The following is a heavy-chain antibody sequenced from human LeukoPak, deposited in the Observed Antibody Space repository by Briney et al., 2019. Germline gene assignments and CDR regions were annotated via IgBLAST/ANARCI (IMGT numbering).Heavy chain of an antibody. CDR1: GGSISSYY. Sequence: SETLCLTCTVSGGSISSYYWSWIRQPAGKGLEWIGRIYTSGSTNYNPSLKSRVTMSVDTSKNQFSLKLSSVTAADTAVYYCARDRGYYGSGSYEEGFDPWGQGTLVTVSS. CDR3: ARDRGYYGSGSYEEGFDP. D-gene: IGHD3-10*01. J-gene: IGHJ5*02. CDR2: IYTSGST. V-gene: IGHV4-4*07.